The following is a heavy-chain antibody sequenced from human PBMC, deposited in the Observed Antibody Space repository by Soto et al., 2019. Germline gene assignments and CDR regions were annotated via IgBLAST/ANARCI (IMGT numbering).Heavy chain of an antibody. D-gene: IGHD2-15*01. CDR1: GGTFSSYA. CDR3: AQGYCSGGSCYSRYYYYGMDV. Sequence: VKVSCNASGGTFSSYASSWLLQAPGQGLELMGGIIPIFGTANYAQKFQGRVTITADESTSTAYMELSSLRSDDTAVYYCAQGYCSGGSCYSRYYYYGMDVWGQGTTVTVSS. V-gene: IGHV1-69*01. J-gene: IGHJ6*02. CDR2: IIPIFGTA.